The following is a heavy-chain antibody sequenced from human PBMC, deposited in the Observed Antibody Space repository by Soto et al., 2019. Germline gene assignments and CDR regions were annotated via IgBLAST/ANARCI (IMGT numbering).Heavy chain of an antibody. CDR1: GFTFNTFE. Sequence: EVQLLESGGGLVQPGGSLRLSCAASGFTFNTFEMSWFRQAPGGGLEWGSCIRDDGSRTYYADAVKGRFTISRDNSKYTLYLQMNSLTVEDTAVYACGKGGWLDFWGQGTLVTVSA. V-gene: IGHV3-23*01. CDR2: IRDDGSRT. J-gene: IGHJ5*01. D-gene: IGHD3-16*01. CDR3: GKGGWLDF.